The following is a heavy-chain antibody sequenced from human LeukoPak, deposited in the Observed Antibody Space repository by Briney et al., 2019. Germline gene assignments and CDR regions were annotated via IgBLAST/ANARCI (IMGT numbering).Heavy chain of an antibody. Sequence: PGESLKIPCKGSGYSFTSYWIGWVRQMPGKGLEWMGIIYPGDSDTRYSPSFQGQVTISADKSISTAYLQWSSLKASDTATYYCARLLKAARPLPGDYWGQGTLVTVSS. CDR3: ARLLKAARPLPGDY. CDR1: GYSFTSYW. V-gene: IGHV5-51*01. D-gene: IGHD6-6*01. J-gene: IGHJ4*02. CDR2: IYPGDSDT.